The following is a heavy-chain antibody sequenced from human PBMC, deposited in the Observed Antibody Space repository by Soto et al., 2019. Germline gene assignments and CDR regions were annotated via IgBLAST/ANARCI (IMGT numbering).Heavy chain of an antibody. CDR2: IKEDGSEI. D-gene: IGHD3-16*01. Sequence: WWSLRLSCAVSGFNVMSYWMSWFRQAPGKGLEWVASIKEDGSEIYYLHSVRGRFSISRDSAGNALHLTMNYLSAEDTGVYFCARDIGFDYVNWGQGTLVTVSS. V-gene: IGHV3-7*01. CDR3: ARDIGFDYVN. CDR1: GFNVMSYW. J-gene: IGHJ4*02.